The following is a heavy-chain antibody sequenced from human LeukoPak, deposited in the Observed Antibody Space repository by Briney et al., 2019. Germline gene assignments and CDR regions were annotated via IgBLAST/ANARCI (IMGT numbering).Heavy chain of an antibody. CDR2: ISNDGNWI. CDR3: ANHFACGRTSCPSFDS. Sequence: AGGSLRLSCAASGFMCSVYSMNWVRQAPGKGREWGSSISNDGNWIYYADSGKGRFTISRDNATNSLYLQMSSLRAEDTAVYSCANHFACGRTSCPSFDSWGQRTLVTVSA. D-gene: IGHD2-2*01. V-gene: IGHV3-21*01. CDR1: GFMCSVYS. J-gene: IGHJ4*02.